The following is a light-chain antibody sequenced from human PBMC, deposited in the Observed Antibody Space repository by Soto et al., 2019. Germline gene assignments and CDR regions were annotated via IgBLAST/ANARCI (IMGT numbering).Light chain of an antibody. V-gene: IGLV1-40*01. J-gene: IGLJ1*01. CDR1: NSNIGAGYD. Sequence: QSVLTQPPSVSGAPGQRVTISCTESNSNIGAGYDVHWYQQLPGTAPKLLIYGNSNRPSGVPDRFSGSKSGTSASLAITGLQAEDEADYYCQSYDSSLSGYVFGTGTKVTV. CDR3: QSYDSSLSGYV. CDR2: GNS.